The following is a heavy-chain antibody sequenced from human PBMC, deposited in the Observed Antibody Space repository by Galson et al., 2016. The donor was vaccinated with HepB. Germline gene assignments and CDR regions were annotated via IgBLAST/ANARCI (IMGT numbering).Heavy chain of an antibody. J-gene: IGHJ6*02. V-gene: IGHV4-61*08. Sequence: ETLSLTCNVSGVSVSGGDYYWSWIRQPPEKGLEWLGEINHVGTTHYNPSLKSRVTISVDPAKNQFSLKMPAVTAADTAVDYCARHRDGGNSYGMDVWGQGTTVTVSS. D-gene: IGHD4-23*01. CDR2: INHVGTT. CDR3: ARHRDGGNSYGMDV. CDR1: GVSVSGGDYY.